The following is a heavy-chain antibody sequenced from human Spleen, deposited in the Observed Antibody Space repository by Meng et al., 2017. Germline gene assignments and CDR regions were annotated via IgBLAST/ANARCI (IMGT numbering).Heavy chain of an antibody. D-gene: IGHD5-18*01. J-gene: IGHJ6*02. CDR1: GFTFSNYA. V-gene: IGHV3-66*02. Sequence: GESLKISCAASGFTFSNYAMSWVRQAPGKGLEWVSVIYSGGSTYYADSVKGRFTISRDNSKNTLYLQMNSLRAEDTAVYYCARGGYSYGTTPGDYYYGMDVWGQGTTVTVSS. CDR2: IYSGGST. CDR3: ARGGYSYGTTPGDYYYGMDV.